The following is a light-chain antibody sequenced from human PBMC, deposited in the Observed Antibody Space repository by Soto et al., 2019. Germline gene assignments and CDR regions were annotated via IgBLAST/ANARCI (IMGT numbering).Light chain of an antibody. J-gene: IGKJ4*01. CDR3: QQYKNWPPVT. Sequence: ETVMTQSPATLPLFPGERATLSCRASQSVSNNLAWYQQKSGQSPRLLIYGASTRATGIPARFSGSGSETDFTLTISSLQSEDFAVYYCQQYKNWPPVTFGGGTKVEI. CDR2: GAS. V-gene: IGKV3-15*01. CDR1: QSVSNN.